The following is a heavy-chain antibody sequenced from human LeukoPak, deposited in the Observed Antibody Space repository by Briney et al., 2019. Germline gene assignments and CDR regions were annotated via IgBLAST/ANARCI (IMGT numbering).Heavy chain of an antibody. CDR1: GDSIDSYY. D-gene: IGHD1-26*01. J-gene: IGHJ4*02. CDR2: VFYSGPT. CDR3: AGRSARYFDS. Sequence: PSETLSLTCTVFGDSIDSYYWSWIRQPPGEGLQWIGYVFYSGPTNYDASLRSRVAISVDRSKNQFSLKLTSVSAADTAVYYCAGRSARYFDSWGQGTLVTVSS. V-gene: IGHV4-59*01.